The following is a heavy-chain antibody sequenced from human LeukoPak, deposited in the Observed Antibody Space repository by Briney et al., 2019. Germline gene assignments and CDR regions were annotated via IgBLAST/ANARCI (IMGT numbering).Heavy chain of an antibody. CDR1: GGSTSSGYW. J-gene: IGHJ4*02. Sequence: PSETLSLTCAVSGGSTSSGYWWSWVRQPPMKGLEWIGEIIDSGSTNYNPSLKGRITISLDKTKNQFSLNVNSVTAADTAVYYCATYGPTSGGYTFEYWGQGILVTVSS. D-gene: IGHD2-15*01. V-gene: IGHV4-4*02. CDR3: ATYGPTSGGYTFEY. CDR2: IIDSGST.